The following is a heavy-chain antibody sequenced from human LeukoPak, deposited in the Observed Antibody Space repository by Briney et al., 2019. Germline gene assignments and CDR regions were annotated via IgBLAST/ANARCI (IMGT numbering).Heavy chain of an antibody. CDR2: INWNGGST. J-gene: IGHJ4*02. CDR1: GFTFDDYG. V-gene: IGHV3-20*04. CDR3: ARRRKHYYDSSSYYRGYFDY. D-gene: IGHD3-22*01. Sequence: PGGSLRLSCAASGFTFDDYGMSWVRQAPGKGLEWVSGINWNGGSTGYADSVKGRFTISRDNAKNSLYLQMNSLRAEDTALYYCARRRKHYYDSSSYYRGYFDYWGQGTLVTVSS.